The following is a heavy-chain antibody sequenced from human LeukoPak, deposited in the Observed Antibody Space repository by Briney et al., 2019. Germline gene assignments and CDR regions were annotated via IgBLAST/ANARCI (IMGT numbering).Heavy chain of an antibody. CDR1: GGSISSSSYY. CDR2: IYYSGST. Sequence: PSETLSLTCTVSGGSISSSSYYWGWIRQPPGKGLEWIGSIYYSGSTYYNPSLKSRVTISVDTSKNQFSLKLSSVTAADTAVYYCARYGKDTAMARDYWGQGTLVTVSS. V-gene: IGHV4-39*01. D-gene: IGHD5-18*01. CDR3: ARYGKDTAMARDY. J-gene: IGHJ4*02.